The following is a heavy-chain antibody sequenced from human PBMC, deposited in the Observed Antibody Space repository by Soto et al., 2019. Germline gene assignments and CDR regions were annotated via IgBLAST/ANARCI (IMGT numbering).Heavy chain of an antibody. V-gene: IGHV3-74*01. J-gene: IGHJ5*02. CDR3: ARVATGSYNWFDP. Sequence: EVQLVESGGGLVQPGGSLRLSCAASGFTFSSYWMHWVRQAPGKGLVWVSPINSDGGTTTYADSVKGRFTISRDNAKNTLFLQMNSLRAEDTAVHFCARVATGSYNWFDPWGQGTLVTVSS. D-gene: IGHD1-26*01. CDR2: INSDGGTT. CDR1: GFTFSSYW.